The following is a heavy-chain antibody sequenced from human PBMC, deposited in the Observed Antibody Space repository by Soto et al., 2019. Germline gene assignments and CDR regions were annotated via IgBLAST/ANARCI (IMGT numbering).Heavy chain of an antibody. CDR2: ISYDGSNK. D-gene: IGHD5-18*01. CDR1: GFTFSSYG. V-gene: IGHV3-30*18. Sequence: PGGSLRLSCAASGFTFSSYGMHWVRQAPGKGLEWVAVISYDGSNKYYADSVKGRFTISRDNSKNTLYLQMNSLRAEDTAVYYCAKDLGRGYSYGYDYYYGMDVWGQGTTVTVSS. CDR3: AKDLGRGYSYGYDYYYGMDV. J-gene: IGHJ6*02.